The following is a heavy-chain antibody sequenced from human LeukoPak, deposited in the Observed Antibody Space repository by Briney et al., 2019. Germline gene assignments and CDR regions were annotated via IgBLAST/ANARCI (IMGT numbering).Heavy chain of an antibody. V-gene: IGHV3-7*01. Sequence: GGSLRLSCAASGFTFSSYWMSWVRQAPGKGLEWVANIKQDGSEKYYVDSVKGRFTISRDNAKNSLYLQMNSLRAEDTAVYYCARLTDREMPTLLAGFYFDYWGQGTLVTVSS. CDR2: IKQDGSEK. CDR1: GFTFSSYW. D-gene: IGHD5-24*01. CDR3: ARLTDREMPTLLAGFYFDY. J-gene: IGHJ4*02.